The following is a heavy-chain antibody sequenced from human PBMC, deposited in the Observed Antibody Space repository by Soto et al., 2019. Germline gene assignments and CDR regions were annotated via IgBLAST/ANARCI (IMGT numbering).Heavy chain of an antibody. CDR1: GFTFSNYW. D-gene: IGHD3-22*01. J-gene: IGHJ4*02. V-gene: IGHV3-74*01. CDR3: ARGGPSYYYDSSGHRAKLDF. Sequence: PGGSLRLSCAASGFTFSNYWMHWVRQAPGKGLVWVSWINSDGSSTTYADSVKGRFTISRDNAKNTLYLQMNSLRAEGAAVYYCARGGPSYYYDSSGHRAKLDFWGQGTLVTVSS. CDR2: INSDGSST.